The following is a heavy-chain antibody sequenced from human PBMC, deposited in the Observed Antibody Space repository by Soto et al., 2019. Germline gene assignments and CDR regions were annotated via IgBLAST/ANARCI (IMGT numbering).Heavy chain of an antibody. J-gene: IGHJ4*02. Sequence: TLSLTCAVSGGSISSGGYSWSWIRQPPGKGLEWIGYIYHSGSTYYNPSLKSRVTISVDRSKNQFSLKLSSVTAADTAIYYCARGGHVVVVTAALDYWGQGTLVTVSS. V-gene: IGHV4-30-2*01. CDR3: ARGGHVVVVTAALDY. CDR2: IYHSGST. CDR1: GGSISSGGYS. D-gene: IGHD2-21*02.